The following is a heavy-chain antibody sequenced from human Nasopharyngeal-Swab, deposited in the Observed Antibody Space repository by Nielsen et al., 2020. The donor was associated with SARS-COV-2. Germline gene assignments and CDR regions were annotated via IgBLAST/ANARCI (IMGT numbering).Heavy chain of an antibody. CDR3: ASPATVVTLDAFDI. CDR1: GYTFTSYG. J-gene: IGHJ3*02. CDR2: INAYNGNT. D-gene: IGHD4-23*01. Sequence: ASVKVSCKASGYTFTSYGISWVRQAPGQGLEWMGWINAYNGNTNYAQKLQGRVTMTTDTSTSTAYMELRSLRSDDTAVYYCASPATVVTLDAFDIWGQGTMVTVSS. V-gene: IGHV1-18*01.